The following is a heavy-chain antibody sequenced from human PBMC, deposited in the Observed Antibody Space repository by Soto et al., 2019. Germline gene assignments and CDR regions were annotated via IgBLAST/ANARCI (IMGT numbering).Heavy chain of an antibody. CDR1: GFTFSGHT. Sequence: EVQLVASGGGLVKPGGSLRLSCAASGFTFSGHTINWVRQAPGKGVEWVSSVSSSSSDIYYVHSVKGRFTVPRDNVEKSLYLLMNRLSAEDTAMYYCAICMGFDGAGYDFFDSWGQGTLVTVSS. D-gene: IGHD3-10*01. V-gene: IGHV3-21*01. CDR2: VSSSSSDI. J-gene: IGHJ4*02. CDR3: AICMGFDGAGYDFFDS.